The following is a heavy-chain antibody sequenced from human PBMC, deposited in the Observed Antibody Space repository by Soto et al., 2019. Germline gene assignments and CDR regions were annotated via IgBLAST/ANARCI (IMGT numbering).Heavy chain of an antibody. Sequence: EVQLLESGGGSVQPGGSLRLSCAASGFTFSSYAMSWVRQAPGKGLEWVSAISGSGGSTYYADSVKGRFTISRDNSKNTLYLQMNSLRAEDTAVYYCAKAPGGAYYYGMDVWGQGTTVTVSS. CDR3: AKAPGGAYYYGMDV. D-gene: IGHD3-10*01. J-gene: IGHJ6*02. CDR1: GFTFSSYA. CDR2: ISGSGGST. V-gene: IGHV3-23*01.